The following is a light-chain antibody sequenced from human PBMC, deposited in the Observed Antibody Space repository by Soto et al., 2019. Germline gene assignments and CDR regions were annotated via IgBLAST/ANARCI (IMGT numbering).Light chain of an antibody. Sequence: EVVMTQSPSTLSASPGERVTLSCRAIQSVNSNLAWYQQKPGQAPRLLIYGASTRATGIPARFSGSGSGAEFTLPNRSLPSEDLALYYWQQYYNWPPWTFGQGTKVEIK. J-gene: IGKJ1*01. CDR3: QQYYNWPPWT. CDR1: QSVNSN. CDR2: GAS. V-gene: IGKV3-15*01.